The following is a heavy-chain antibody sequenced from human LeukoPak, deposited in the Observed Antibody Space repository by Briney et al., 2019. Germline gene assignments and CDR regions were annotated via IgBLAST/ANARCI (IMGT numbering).Heavy chain of an antibody. CDR3: ARHYDFWSGYYPFDY. CDR1: GYSISSGYY. J-gene: IGHJ4*02. D-gene: IGHD3-3*01. CDR2: IYHSGST. Sequence: PSETLSLTCAVSGYSISSGYYWGWIRQPPGKGLEWIGSIYHSGSTYYNPSLKSRVTISVDTSKNQFSLKLCSVTAADTAVYYCARHYDFWSGYYPFDYWGQGTLVTVSS. V-gene: IGHV4-38-2*01.